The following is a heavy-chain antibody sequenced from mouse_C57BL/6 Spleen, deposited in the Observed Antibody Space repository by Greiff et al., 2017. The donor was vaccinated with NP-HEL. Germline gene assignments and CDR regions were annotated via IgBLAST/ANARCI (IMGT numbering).Heavy chain of an antibody. D-gene: IGHD2-4*01. V-gene: IGHV5-6*01. CDR2: ISSGGSYT. CDR1: GFTFSSYG. CDR3: ARPYDYDGFDY. J-gene: IGHJ2*01. Sequence: EVMLVESGGDLVKPGGSLKLSCAASGFTFSSYGMSWVRQTPDKRLAWVATISSGGSYTYYPDSVKGRFTISRDNAKNTLYLQMSSLKSEDTAMYYCARPYDYDGFDYRGQGTTLTVSS.